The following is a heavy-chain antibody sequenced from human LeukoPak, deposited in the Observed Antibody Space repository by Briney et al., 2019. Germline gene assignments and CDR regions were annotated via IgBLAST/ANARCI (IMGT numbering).Heavy chain of an antibody. J-gene: IGHJ4*02. CDR2: ISSSSTI. V-gene: IGHV3-48*01. CDR3: ARDLVYYDSSGSH. CDR1: GFTFSTYS. D-gene: IGHD3-22*01. Sequence: GGSLRLSCAVFGFTFSTYSMNWVRQAPGKGLEWVSYISSSSTIYYADSVEGRFTISRDNAKNSLYLQMNNLRAEDTAVYYCARDLVYYDSSGSHWGQGTLVTVSS.